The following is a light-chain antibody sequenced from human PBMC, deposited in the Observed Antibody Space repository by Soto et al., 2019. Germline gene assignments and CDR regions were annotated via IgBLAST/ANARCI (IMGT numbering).Light chain of an antibody. CDR3: SSYTSSGSVI. Sequence: QSALTQPASVSGSPGQSIAISCTGTSSDVGAYDYVSWYQQHPDKAPKLMINDVNHRPSGVSNRFSGSKSGNTASLTISGLQAEDEADYYCSSYTSSGSVIFGGGTKLTVL. CDR1: SSDVGAYDY. V-gene: IGLV2-14*03. CDR2: DVN. J-gene: IGLJ2*01.